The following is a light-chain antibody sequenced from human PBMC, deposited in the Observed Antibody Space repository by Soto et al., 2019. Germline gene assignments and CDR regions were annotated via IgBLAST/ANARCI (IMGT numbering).Light chain of an antibody. V-gene: IGLV2-14*03. CDR1: AGDVGSYEH. CDR3: CSYSNGNTLVV. J-gene: IGLJ2*01. CDR2: DVS. Sequence: QSALTQPASVSGSPGQSITVSCTGSAGDVGSYEHVSWYQQHPGKVPKLIIHDVSNRPSGVSSRISGSKSGNTASLTISGLQAEDEADYYCCSYSNGNTLVVFGGGTKLTVL.